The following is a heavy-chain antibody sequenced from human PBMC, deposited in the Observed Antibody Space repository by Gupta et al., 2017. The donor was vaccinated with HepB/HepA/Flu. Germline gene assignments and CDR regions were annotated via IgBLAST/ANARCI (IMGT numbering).Heavy chain of an antibody. D-gene: IGHD2-8*01. J-gene: IGHJ4*02. Sequence: QVQLQESGPGLVKPSETLSLTCDVSGASITSNHWWSWVRQPPGQGLQWIGDIYHTGVSNQKSSLNGRITLSIDNSNNQFVLKLSSVAAADTAVYYCARRPNEGSSPFDIWGQGTLVTVSS. V-gene: IGHV4-4*02. CDR2: IYHTGVS. CDR3: ARRPNEGSSPFDI. CDR1: GASITSNHW.